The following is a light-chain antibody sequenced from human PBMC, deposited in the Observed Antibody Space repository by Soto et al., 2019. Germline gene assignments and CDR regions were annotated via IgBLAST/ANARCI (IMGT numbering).Light chain of an antibody. CDR2: STS. Sequence: EIVLTQSPGTLSLSPGESATLSCRASESFSSTYLAWYKQKPGQAPRLLIYSTSSRATGIPDRISGSGSGRDFTLTISRLEPEDFAVYYCQQYSSSPTFGPGTKVDI. J-gene: IGKJ1*01. V-gene: IGKV3-20*01. CDR1: ESFSSTY. CDR3: QQYSSSPT.